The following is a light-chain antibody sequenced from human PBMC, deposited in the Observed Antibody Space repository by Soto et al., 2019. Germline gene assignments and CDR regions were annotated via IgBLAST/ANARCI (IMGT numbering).Light chain of an antibody. CDR1: QTFISR. V-gene: IGKV1-5*03. J-gene: IGKJ4*02. CDR2: KAS. Sequence: EIXMTQTPSTLXGYVGNRVIIXCRASQTFISRLAWNQQKTGKAPKLLISKASTLKWGGPARFGVSGSVTELARTISSRQAEDFATYYGEHYNSSSEALGGGTKVDIK. CDR3: EHYNSSSEA.